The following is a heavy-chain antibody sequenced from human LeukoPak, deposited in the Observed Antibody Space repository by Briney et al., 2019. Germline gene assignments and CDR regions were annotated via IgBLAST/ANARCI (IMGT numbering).Heavy chain of an antibody. CDR3: ARVLGSSWYYFDY. CDR2: IYTSGST. J-gene: IGHJ4*02. V-gene: IGHV4-4*07. D-gene: IGHD6-13*01. CDR1: GGSISSYY. Sequence: KPSETLSLTCTVSGGSISSYYWSWIRQPAGRGLEWIGRIYTSGSTDYNPSLESRATISVDTSKNQFSLELSSVTAADTAVYYCARVLGSSWYYFDYWGQGTLVTVSS.